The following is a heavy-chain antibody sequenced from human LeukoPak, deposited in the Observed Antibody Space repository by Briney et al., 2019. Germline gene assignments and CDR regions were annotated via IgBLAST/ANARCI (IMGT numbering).Heavy chain of an antibody. CDR1: GFTFSSYA. D-gene: IGHD3-22*01. V-gene: IGHV3-23*01. J-gene: IGHJ4*02. CDR2: ISGSGGST. Sequence: GGSLRLSCAASGFTFSSYAMSWVRQAPGKGLEWVSAISGSGGSTYYADSVKGRFTISRDNSKNTLYLQMNSLRAEDAAVYYCAKEYYYDSSGYSLRNGPFDYWGQGTLVTVSS. CDR3: AKEYYYDSSGYSLRNGPFDY.